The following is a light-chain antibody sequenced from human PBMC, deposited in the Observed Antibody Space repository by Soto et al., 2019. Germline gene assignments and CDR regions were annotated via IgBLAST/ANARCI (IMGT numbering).Light chain of an antibody. CDR1: SSDVGGYKY. CDR2: DVS. V-gene: IGLV2-11*01. J-gene: IGLJ3*02. Sequence: QSALTQSRSVSGSPGQSVTISCTGTSSDVGGYKYVSWYQQHPGKAPKLMIYDVSKRPSGVPDRFSGSKSGNTASLTISGLQAEDEADYYCCSYAGSYTWVFGGGTKLTVL. CDR3: CSYAGSYTWV.